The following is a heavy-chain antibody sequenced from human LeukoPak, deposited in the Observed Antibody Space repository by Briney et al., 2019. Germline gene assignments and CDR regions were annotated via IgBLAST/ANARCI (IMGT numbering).Heavy chain of an antibody. CDR1: GFPFSAYD. CDR2: FGSAGDT. J-gene: IGHJ2*01. V-gene: IGHV3-13*01. CDR3: VRGALPGDNWYFDL. Sequence: GGSLRLSCETSGFPFSAYDMHWVRPAPGKGLEWVSAFGSAGDTYYPGAVRGRFTISRDYAKNSLYLQMNSLRTGDTAVYSCVRGALPGDNWYFDLWGRGTLVTVAS.